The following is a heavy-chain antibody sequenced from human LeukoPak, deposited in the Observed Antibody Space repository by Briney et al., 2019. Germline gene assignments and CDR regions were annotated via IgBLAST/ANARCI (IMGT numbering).Heavy chain of an antibody. CDR3: ASLGYCSSTSCYANY. J-gene: IGHJ4*02. Sequence: PGGSLRLSCAASGFTFSSYEMNWVRQAPGKGLEWVSYISSSGSTIYYADPVKGRFTISRDNAKNSLYLQMNSLRAEDTAVYYRASLGYCSSTSCYANYWGQGTLVTVSS. CDR2: ISSSGSTI. D-gene: IGHD2-2*01. V-gene: IGHV3-48*03. CDR1: GFTFSSYE.